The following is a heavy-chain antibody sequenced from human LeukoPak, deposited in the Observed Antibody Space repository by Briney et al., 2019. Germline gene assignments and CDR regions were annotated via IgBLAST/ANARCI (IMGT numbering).Heavy chain of an antibody. CDR2: IYTSGST. CDR1: GGSISSYY. D-gene: IGHD3-22*01. CDR3: ARLYDSSGSESKYYYYYYMDV. Sequence: PSETLSLPCTVSGGSISSYYWSWLRQPAGKGLEWIGRIYTSGSTNYNPSLKSRVTMSVDTSKNQFSLKLSSVTAADTAVYYCARLYDSSGSESKYYYYYYMDVWGKGTTVTVSS. J-gene: IGHJ6*03. V-gene: IGHV4-4*07.